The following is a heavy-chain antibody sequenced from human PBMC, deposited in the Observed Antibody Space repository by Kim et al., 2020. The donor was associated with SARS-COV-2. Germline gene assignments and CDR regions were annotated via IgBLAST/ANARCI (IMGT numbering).Heavy chain of an antibody. CDR1: GGSISSYY. J-gene: IGHJ5*02. CDR2: IYYSGST. Sequence: LETLSLTCTVSGGSISSYYWSWIRQPPGKGLEWIGYIYYSGSTNYNPSLKSRVTISVDTSKNQFSLKLSSVTAADTAVYYCASLYGSGPDPWGQGTLVTVSS. CDR3: ASLYGSGPDP. D-gene: IGHD3-10*01. V-gene: IGHV4-59*08.